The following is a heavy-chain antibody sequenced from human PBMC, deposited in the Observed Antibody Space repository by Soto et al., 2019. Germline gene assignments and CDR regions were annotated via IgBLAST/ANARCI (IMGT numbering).Heavy chain of an antibody. CDR3: AIRRGAFWSGPGAFDI. Sequence: GESLKISCKGSGYSFTSYWIGWVRQMPGKGLEWMGIIYPGDSDTRYSPSFQGQVTISADKSISTAYLQWSSLKASDTAMYYCAIRRGAFWSGPGAFDIWGQGTMVTVSS. CDR1: GYSFTSYW. V-gene: IGHV5-51*01. J-gene: IGHJ3*02. D-gene: IGHD3-3*01. CDR2: IYPGDSDT.